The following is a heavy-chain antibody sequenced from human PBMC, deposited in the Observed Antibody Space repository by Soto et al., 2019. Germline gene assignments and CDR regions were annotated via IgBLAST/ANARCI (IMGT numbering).Heavy chain of an antibody. V-gene: IGHV1-69*06. CDR1: GGTFSSYA. D-gene: IGHD6-6*01. CDR3: ARDHGSSYYYGMDV. Sequence: SVKVSCKASGGTFSSYAISWVRQAPGQGLEWMGGIIPIFGTANYARKFQGRVTITADKSTSTAYMELSSLRSEDTAVYYCARDHGSSYYYGMDVWGQGTTVTVSS. J-gene: IGHJ6*02. CDR2: IIPIFGTA.